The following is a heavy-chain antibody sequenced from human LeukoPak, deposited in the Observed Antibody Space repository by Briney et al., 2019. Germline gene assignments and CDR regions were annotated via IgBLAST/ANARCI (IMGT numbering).Heavy chain of an antibody. CDR2: INSDGSST. CDR3: ARAMIVVSNQFDY. CDR1: GFTFSSYW. V-gene: IGHV3-74*01. D-gene: IGHD3-22*01. J-gene: IGHJ4*02. Sequence: GGSLRLSCAASGFTFSSYWMHWVRQAPGKGLVWVSRINSDGSSTSYADSVKGRFTISRDNAKNTLYLQVNSLRAEDTAVYYCARAMIVVSNQFDYWGQGTLVTVSS.